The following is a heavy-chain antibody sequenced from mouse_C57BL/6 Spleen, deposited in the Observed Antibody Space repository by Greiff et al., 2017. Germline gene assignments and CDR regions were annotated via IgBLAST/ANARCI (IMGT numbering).Heavy chain of an antibody. D-gene: IGHD1-1*01. CDR3: AREDYGSSWDYFDS. J-gene: IGHJ2*01. V-gene: IGHV1-4*01. Sequence: VKLVESGAELARPGASVKMSCKASGYTFTSYTMHWVKQRPGQGLEWIGYINPSSGYTKYNQKFKDKATLTADKSSSTAYMQLSSLTSEDSAVXYCAREDYGSSWDYFDSGGQGTTLTVSS. CDR1: GYTFTSYT. CDR2: INPSSGYT.